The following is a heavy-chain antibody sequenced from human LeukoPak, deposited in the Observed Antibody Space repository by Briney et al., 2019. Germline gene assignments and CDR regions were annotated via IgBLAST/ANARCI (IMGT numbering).Heavy chain of an antibody. CDR2: IYYSGST. CDR3: ARVLRPYGMDV. J-gene: IGHJ6*02. CDR1: GGSISSYY. V-gene: IGHV4-59*12. Sequence: SETLSLTCTVSGGSISSYYWSWIRQPPGKGLEWIGYIYYSGSTYYNPSLKSRVTISVDTSKNQFSLKLSSVTAADTAVYYCARVLRPYGMDVWGQGTTVTVSS.